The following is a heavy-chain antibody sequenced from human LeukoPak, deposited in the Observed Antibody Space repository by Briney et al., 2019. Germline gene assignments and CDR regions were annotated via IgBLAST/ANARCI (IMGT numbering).Heavy chain of an antibody. Sequence: PSETLSLTCTVSGGSISSSSYFWAWIRQPPGKGLEWIGSIFYSGSTYYNPSLNSRVTISIDTSKNQFSLRLSSVTAADTAVYYCARQMNTVTADYWGQGTLVTVSS. D-gene: IGHD4-17*01. V-gene: IGHV4-39*01. CDR1: GGSISSSSYF. J-gene: IGHJ4*02. CDR2: IFYSGST. CDR3: ARQMNTVTADY.